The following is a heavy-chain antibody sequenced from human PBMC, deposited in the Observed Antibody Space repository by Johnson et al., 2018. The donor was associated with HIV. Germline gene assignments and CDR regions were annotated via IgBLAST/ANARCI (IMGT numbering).Heavy chain of an antibody. CDR1: GFTFSSFG. CDR2: IRYDGSNK. V-gene: IGHV3-30*02. CDR3: ARAIAVAEGDAFDI. D-gene: IGHD6-19*01. Sequence: QVQLVESGGGVVQPGGSLRLSCAASGFTFSSFGMHWVRQAPGKGLEWVAFIRYDGSNKYYADSVKGRFTISRDNAKNSLYLQRNSLRAEDTAVYYCARAIAVAEGDAFDIWGQGTMVTVSS. J-gene: IGHJ3*02.